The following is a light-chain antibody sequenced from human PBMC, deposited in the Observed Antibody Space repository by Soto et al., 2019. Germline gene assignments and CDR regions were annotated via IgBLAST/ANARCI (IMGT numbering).Light chain of an antibody. Sequence: QSALTQPASVSGSPGQSITISCTGTSSDIGNYDFVSWYQQVPGTAPKAMIYEVSSRPSGVSNRFSGSKSGNTASLTISGLQAEDEAYYYGSSYTTRTSFIRFGGGTPLTV. V-gene: IGLV2-14*01. CDR3: SSYTTRTSFIR. CDR1: SSDIGNYDF. CDR2: EVS. J-gene: IGLJ2*01.